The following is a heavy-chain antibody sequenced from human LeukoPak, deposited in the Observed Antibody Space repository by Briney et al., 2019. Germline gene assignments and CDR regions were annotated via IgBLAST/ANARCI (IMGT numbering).Heavy chain of an antibody. CDR1: GYTFTSYY. Sequence: ASVKVSCKASGYTFTSYYMHWVRQAPGQGLEWMGIINPSGGSTSYAQKFQGRVTMTRDMSTSTVYMELSSLRSEDTAVYYCARDLPYCGGDCYLDYWGQGTLVTVSS. CDR2: INPSGGST. V-gene: IGHV1-46*01. D-gene: IGHD2-21*02. CDR3: ARDLPYCGGDCYLDY. J-gene: IGHJ4*02.